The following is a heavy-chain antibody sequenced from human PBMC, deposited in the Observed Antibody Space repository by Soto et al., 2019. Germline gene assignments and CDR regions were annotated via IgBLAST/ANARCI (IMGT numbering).Heavy chain of an antibody. CDR3: ARKLVMVRGRGWFDP. CDR2: IIPIFGTA. V-gene: IGHV1-69*06. D-gene: IGHD3-10*01. Sequence: QVQLVQSGAEVKKPGSSVKVSCKASGGTFSSYAISWVRQAPGQGLEWMGGIIPIFGTANYAQKFQRRVTITADKSTSTAYMELSSLRSEDTAVYYCARKLVMVRGRGWFDPWGQGTLVTVSS. CDR1: GGTFSSYA. J-gene: IGHJ5*02.